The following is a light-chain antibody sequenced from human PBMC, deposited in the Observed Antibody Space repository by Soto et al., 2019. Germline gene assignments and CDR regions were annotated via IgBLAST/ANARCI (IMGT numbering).Light chain of an antibody. Sequence: QSVLTQPASVSGSPGQSITISCTGTSSDVGGYDYVSWYQLHPGKAPKLMVFEVSNRPSGVSYRFSGSKSGNTAFLTISGLQAEDEADYFCSSYSISTAYLFGTGTKVTVL. CDR2: EVS. V-gene: IGLV2-14*01. CDR3: SSYSISTAYL. CDR1: SSDVGGYDY. J-gene: IGLJ1*01.